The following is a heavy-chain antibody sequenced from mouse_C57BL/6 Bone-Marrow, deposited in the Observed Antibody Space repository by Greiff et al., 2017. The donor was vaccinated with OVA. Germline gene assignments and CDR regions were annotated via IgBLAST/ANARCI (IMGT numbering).Heavy chain of an antibody. D-gene: IGHD3-3*01. J-gene: IGHJ2*01. V-gene: IGHV14-4*01. CDR2: IDPENGDT. CDR1: GFNIKDDY. Sequence: EVQLMESGAELVRPGASVKLSCTASGFNIKDDYMHWVKQRPEQGLEWIGWIDPENGDTEYASKFQGKATITADTSSNTAYLQLSSLTSEDTAVYYCTTLYYCDYWGQGTTLTVSS. CDR3: TTLYYCDY.